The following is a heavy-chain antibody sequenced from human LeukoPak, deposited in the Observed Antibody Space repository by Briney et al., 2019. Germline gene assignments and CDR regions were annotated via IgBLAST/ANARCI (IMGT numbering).Heavy chain of an antibody. Sequence: PSETLSLTCTVSGGSISSGDYYWSWIRQPPGKGLEWIGYIYYSGSTYYNPSLKSRVTISVDTSKNQFSLKLSSVTAADTAVSYCAREWLLESIDYWGQGTLVTVSS. CDR1: GGSISSGDYY. V-gene: IGHV4-30-4*08. CDR2: IYYSGST. D-gene: IGHD3-22*01. J-gene: IGHJ4*02. CDR3: AREWLLESIDY.